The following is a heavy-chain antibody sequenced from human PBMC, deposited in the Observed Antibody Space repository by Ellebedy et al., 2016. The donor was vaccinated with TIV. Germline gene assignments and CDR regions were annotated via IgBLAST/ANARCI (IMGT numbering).Heavy chain of an antibody. CDR1: SFIFNNFN. D-gene: IGHD1-26*01. CDR3: ARGAKNSASGVWKYGMDV. V-gene: IGHV3-48*04. J-gene: IGHJ6*02. CDR2: ISSSSSTI. Sequence: GESLKISCAGSSFIFNNFNINWVRRAPGKGLEWISSISSSSSTIHYADSVKGRFIISRDNAKSSLFLQMNSLRVEDTGEYYCARGAKNSASGVWKYGMDVWGQGTTVTVSS.